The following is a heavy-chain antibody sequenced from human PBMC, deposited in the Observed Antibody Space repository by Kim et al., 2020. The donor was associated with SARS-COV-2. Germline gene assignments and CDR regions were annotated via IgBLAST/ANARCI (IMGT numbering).Heavy chain of an antibody. Sequence: GGSLRLSCAASGFTFSSYSMNWVRQAPGKGLEWVSYISSSSSTIYYADSVKGRFTISRDNAKNSLYLQMNSLRAEGTAVYYCARGWITMVRGVSPYWGQGTLVTVSS. CDR1: GFTFSSYS. J-gene: IGHJ4*02. CDR3: ARGWITMVRGVSPY. V-gene: IGHV3-48*04. D-gene: IGHD3-10*01. CDR2: ISSSSSTI.